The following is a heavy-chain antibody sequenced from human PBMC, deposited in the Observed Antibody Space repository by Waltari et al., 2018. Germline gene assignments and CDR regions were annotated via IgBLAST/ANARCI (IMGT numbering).Heavy chain of an antibody. CDR1: GFPFSGHW. CDR3: TRDVPHSNFDP. D-gene: IGHD6-13*01. CDR2: INIDGTTT. J-gene: IGHJ5*02. V-gene: IGHV3-74*01. Sequence: EVQLVESGGGLVQPGGSLRLSCLGSGFPFSGHWMHWVRQATGKGLVWVSHINIDGTTTTYADSVKGRFTISRDNAKNTLYLQMNSLRVDDTAVYYCTRDVPHSNFDPWGQETLVTVSS.